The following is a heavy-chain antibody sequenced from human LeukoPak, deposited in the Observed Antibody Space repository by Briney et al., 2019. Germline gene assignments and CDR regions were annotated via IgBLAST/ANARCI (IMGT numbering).Heavy chain of an antibody. CDR1: GFTLSGYA. CDR3: AKSSRVYYPVIDY. V-gene: IGHV3-23*01. CDR2: ISDNGAST. D-gene: IGHD2-8*01. J-gene: IGHJ4*02. Sequence: GGSLRLSCAASGFTLSGYAMTWVRQAPGKGLEWVSGISDNGASTYYADSVKGRFTISRDNSKSTLSLQMKRLRAEDTAVYYCAKSSRVYYPVIDYWGQGTLVTISS.